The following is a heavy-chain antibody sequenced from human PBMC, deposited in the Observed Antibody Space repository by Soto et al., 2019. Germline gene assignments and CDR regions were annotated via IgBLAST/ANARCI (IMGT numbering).Heavy chain of an antibody. Sequence: EGPLVESGGGLVKPGGSLRLSCAASGFIFNKSHMNWVRRAPGQGLQWVSYITSTSSYTYYADSVKGRFTISRDNAKNSLYRQLSSLRAEDTAVYYCARQKCTSTSCNHGMDVWGQGTTVTVSS. V-gene: IGHV3-21*05. D-gene: IGHD2-2*01. CDR2: ITSTSSYT. CDR1: GFIFNKSH. J-gene: IGHJ6*02. CDR3: ARQKCTSTSCNHGMDV.